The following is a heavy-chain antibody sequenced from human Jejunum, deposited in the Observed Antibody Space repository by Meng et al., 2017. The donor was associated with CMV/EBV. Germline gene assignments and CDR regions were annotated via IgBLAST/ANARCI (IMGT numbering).Heavy chain of an antibody. D-gene: IGHD5-24*01. Sequence: SGVSINSRTFYWGWIRQPPGKGLELIGTFYYNGNTYYNPSFKSRVTISVDPSKNQCTLTLNFVTAADTAVYYCARPFDMATIEGAFDPWGQGTLVTVSS. CDR2: FYYNGNT. V-gene: IGHV4-39*01. J-gene: IGHJ5*02. CDR1: GVSINSRTFY. CDR3: ARPFDMATIEGAFDP.